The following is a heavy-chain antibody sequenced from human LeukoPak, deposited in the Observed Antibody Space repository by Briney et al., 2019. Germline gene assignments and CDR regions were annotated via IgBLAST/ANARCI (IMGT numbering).Heavy chain of an antibody. Sequence: GGSLRLSCAASGFSFSSYNMNWVRQTPAQGLEWVSHISASSGTIYYTDSVKSRFTISRDNAKNSQYLQMNSLRAEVTAVYCCARDANGGDFWSGYYTYWGQGILVTVSS. CDR1: GFSFSSYN. CDR3: ARDANGGDFWSGYYTY. D-gene: IGHD3-3*01. V-gene: IGHV3-48*01. CDR2: ISASSGTI. J-gene: IGHJ4*02.